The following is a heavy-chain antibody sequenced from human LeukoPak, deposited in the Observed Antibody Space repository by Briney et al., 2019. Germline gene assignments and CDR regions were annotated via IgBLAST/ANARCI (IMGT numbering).Heavy chain of an antibody. CDR2: MNPNSGNT. CDR1: GYTFTSYD. D-gene: IGHD3-3*01. V-gene: IGHV1-8*01. J-gene: IGHJ6*02. Sequence: GASVKVSCKASGYTFTSYDINWVRRATGQGLEWMGWMNPNSGNTGYAQKFQGRVTMTRNTSISTAYMELSSLRSEDTAVYYCARGSARAWDFWSGYYDYYYGMDVWGQGTTVTVSS. CDR3: ARGSARAWDFWSGYYDYYYGMDV.